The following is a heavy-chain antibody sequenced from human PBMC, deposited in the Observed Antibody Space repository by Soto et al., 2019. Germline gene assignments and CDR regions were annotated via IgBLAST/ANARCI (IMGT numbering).Heavy chain of an antibody. CDR3: ARNTIFGVVSAFDY. CDR1: GFTFSSYA. CDR2: ISYDGSNK. J-gene: IGHJ4*02. V-gene: IGHV3-30-3*01. Sequence: QVQLVESGGGVVQPGRSLRLSCAASGFTFSSYAMHWVRQAPGEGLEWVAVISYDGSNKYYADSVKGRFTISRDNSKNTLSLQMNSLRAEDTAVYYCARNTIFGVVSAFDYWGQGTLVTVSS. D-gene: IGHD3-3*01.